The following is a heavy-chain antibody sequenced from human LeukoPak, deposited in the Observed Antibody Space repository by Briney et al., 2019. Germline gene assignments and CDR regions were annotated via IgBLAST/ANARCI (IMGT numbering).Heavy chain of an antibody. CDR2: ISGSGGST. CDR3: AKFGIAAALTINDY. CDR1: GFTFSSYG. J-gene: IGHJ4*02. D-gene: IGHD6-13*01. V-gene: IGHV3-23*01. Sequence: PGGSLRLSCAASGFTFSSYGMSWVRQAPGKGLEWVSAISGSGGSTYYADSVKGRFTISRDNSKNTLYLQMNSLRAEDTAVYYCAKFGIAAALTINDYWGQGTLVTVSS.